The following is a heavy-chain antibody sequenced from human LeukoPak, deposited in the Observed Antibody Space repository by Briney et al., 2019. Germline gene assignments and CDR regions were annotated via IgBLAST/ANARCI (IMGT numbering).Heavy chain of an antibody. CDR2: IKEDGSEK. D-gene: IGHD3-3*01. V-gene: IGHV3-7*01. CDR3: ARPSRAESGYSNFDC. Sequence: GGSLRLSCETSGFTFSNSWMHWVRQAPGKGLEWVANIKEDGSEKNYVDSVKGRFTISRDNAKNSLYLHMSSLTAADTAVYYRARPSRAESGYSNFDCWGQGTLVAVSS. CDR1: GFTFSNSW. J-gene: IGHJ4*02.